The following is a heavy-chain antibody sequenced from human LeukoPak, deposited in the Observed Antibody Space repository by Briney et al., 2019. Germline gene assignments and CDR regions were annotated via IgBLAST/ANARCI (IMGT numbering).Heavy chain of an antibody. CDR1: GFSISSGYY. J-gene: IGHJ4*02. CDR2: IYHSGST. Sequence: SETLSLTCTVSGFSISSGYYWGWIRQPPGKGLEWIGSIYHSGSTYYDPSLKSRVTISVDTSKNQFSLKLSSVTAADTAVYYCARDAGGKGTFDYWGQGTLVTVSS. CDR3: ARDAGGKGTFDY. V-gene: IGHV4-38-2*02. D-gene: IGHD4-23*01.